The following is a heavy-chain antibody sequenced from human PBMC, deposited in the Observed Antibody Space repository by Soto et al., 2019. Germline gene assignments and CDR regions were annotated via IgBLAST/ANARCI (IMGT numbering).Heavy chain of an antibody. CDR2: ISAYNGNT. J-gene: IGHJ5*02. CDR3: ARGTVTTTSALGWFDP. D-gene: IGHD4-17*01. CDR1: GYTFTSYG. Sequence: ASVKVSCEASGYTFTSYGISWVRQAPGQGLEWMGWISAYNGNTNYAQKLQGRVTMTTDTSTSTAYMELRSLRSDDTAVYYCARGTVTTTSALGWFDPWGQGALVTVSS. V-gene: IGHV1-18*01.